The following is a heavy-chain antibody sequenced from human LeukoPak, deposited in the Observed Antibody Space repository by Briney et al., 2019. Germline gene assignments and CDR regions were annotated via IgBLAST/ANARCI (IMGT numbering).Heavy chain of an antibody. CDR3: AHRRGGFETRIFDY. V-gene: IGHV2-5*02. CDR2: MYWDDDK. CDR1: GFSLSTSGPG. D-gene: IGHD3-16*01. J-gene: IGHJ4*02. Sequence: DSGPTLVNPTEALTLTCTFSGFSLSTSGPGVGWIRQPPGNALEWHALMYWDDDKRYSPSLKSRLTITKHTSKNQVVLTMTNMDPVDTATYYCAHRRGGFETRIFDYWGQGTLVTVSS.